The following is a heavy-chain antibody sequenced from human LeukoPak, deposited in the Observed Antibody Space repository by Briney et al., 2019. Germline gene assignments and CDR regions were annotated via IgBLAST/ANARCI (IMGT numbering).Heavy chain of an antibody. V-gene: IGHV1-18*04. CDR3: ARSSSTPWYFDL. CDR2: ISAYNGNT. J-gene: IGHJ2*01. CDR1: GYTFTSYG. D-gene: IGHD2-2*01. Sequence: EASVKVSFKASGYTFTSYGISWVRQAPGQGLEWMGWISAYNGNTNYAQKLQGRVTMTTDTSTSTAYMELRSLRSDDTAVYYCARSSSTPWYFDLWGRGTLVTVPS.